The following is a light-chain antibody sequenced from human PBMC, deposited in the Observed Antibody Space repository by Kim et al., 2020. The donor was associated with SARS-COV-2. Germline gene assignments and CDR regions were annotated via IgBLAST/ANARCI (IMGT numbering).Light chain of an antibody. J-gene: IGLJ2*01. V-gene: IGLV2-14*03. Sequence: GQSITFSCTGTSSDIGTYNHVSWYQQHPGKAPKLMIFDVRNRPSGVSNRFSGSKSGNTASLTISGLQAEDEADYFCSSYTNNRTLVFGGGTQLTV. CDR1: SSDIGTYNH. CDR3: SSYTNNRTLV. CDR2: DVR.